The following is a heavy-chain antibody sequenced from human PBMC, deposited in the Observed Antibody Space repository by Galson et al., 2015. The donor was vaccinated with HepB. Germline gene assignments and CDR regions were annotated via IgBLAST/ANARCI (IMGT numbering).Heavy chain of an antibody. CDR2: ISYDGSTE. CDR3: ARDVATVVTAEGVFDY. Sequence: SLRLSCAASGFTFSSYAMHWVRQAPGKGLEWVAVISYDGSTEYYADSVKGRFTISRDNSKNTLHLQMNSLRAEDTAVYYCARDVATVVTAEGVFDYWGQGTLCTTPS. V-gene: IGHV3-30*04. J-gene: IGHJ4*02. CDR1: GFTFSSYA. D-gene: IGHD4-23*01.